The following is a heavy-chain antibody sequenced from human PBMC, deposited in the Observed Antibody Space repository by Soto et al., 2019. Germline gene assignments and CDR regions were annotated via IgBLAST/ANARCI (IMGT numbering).Heavy chain of an antibody. Sequence: EVQLVESGGGLVQPGGSLRLSCAASGFTVSSNYMSWVRQAPGKGLEWVSVIYSGGSTYYSDSVKGRFTISRDKSENTLYLQMNSLRAEDTAVYYCARGWEPNYWGQGTLVTVSS. V-gene: IGHV3-66*01. CDR1: GFTVSSNY. D-gene: IGHD1-26*01. CDR2: IYSGGST. J-gene: IGHJ4*02. CDR3: ARGWEPNY.